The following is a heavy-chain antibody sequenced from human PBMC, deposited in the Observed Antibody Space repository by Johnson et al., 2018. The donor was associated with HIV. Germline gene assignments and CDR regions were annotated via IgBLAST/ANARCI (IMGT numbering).Heavy chain of an antibody. CDR3: AKDSLYSLTSGTTRKDI. Sequence: VQLVESGGGVVRPGGSLRLSCAASGFTFDDYGMSWVRQAPGKGLEWVSGFNWNAGSTGYADSVKGRFPISRDNAKNSLYLQMNSLRAEDTAVYYCAKDSLYSLTSGTTRKDIWGQGTMVTVSS. CDR1: GFTFDDYG. J-gene: IGHJ3*02. V-gene: IGHV3-20*04. D-gene: IGHD1-26*01. CDR2: FNWNAGST.